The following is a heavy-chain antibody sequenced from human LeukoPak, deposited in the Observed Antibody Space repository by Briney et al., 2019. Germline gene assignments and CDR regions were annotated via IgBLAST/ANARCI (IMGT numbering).Heavy chain of an antibody. D-gene: IGHD2-15*01. J-gene: IGHJ4*02. Sequence: PGGSLRLSCAASGFTFSSYAMPWVRQAPGKGLEWVAVISYDGSNKCYADSVKGRFTISRVNSKNTLYLQMNSLRAEDAAVYYCARDPSNSGAFDYWGQGTLVTVSS. CDR3: ARDPSNSGAFDY. V-gene: IGHV3-30*04. CDR2: ISYDGSNK. CDR1: GFTFSSYA.